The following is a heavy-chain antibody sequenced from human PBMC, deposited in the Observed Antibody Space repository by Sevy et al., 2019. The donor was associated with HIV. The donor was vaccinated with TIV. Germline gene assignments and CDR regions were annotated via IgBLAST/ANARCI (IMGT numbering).Heavy chain of an antibody. D-gene: IGHD3-16*01. CDR1: GYTLTELS. CDR3: ATLFGGVISGWFDP. J-gene: IGHJ5*02. V-gene: IGHV1-24*01. Sequence: ASVKVSCKVSGYTLTELSMHWVRQAPGKGLEWMGGFDPEDGETIYAQKFQGRVTMTEDTSTDTAYMELSSLRSEDTAVYYCATLFGGVISGWFDPWAREPWSPSPQ. CDR2: FDPEDGET.